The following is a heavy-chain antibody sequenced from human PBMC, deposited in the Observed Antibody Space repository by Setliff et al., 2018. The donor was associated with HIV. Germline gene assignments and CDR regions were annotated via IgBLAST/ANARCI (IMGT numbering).Heavy chain of an antibody. D-gene: IGHD4-4*01. CDR3: ARGGALTTDWYFDV. Sequence: ASVKVSCKASGYTFSSYALHWVRQAPGQRLEWMGWINVAKDKTKYSQNFQGRVTISRDTSANTVYMELSSLRSEDTAVYYCARGGALTTDWYFDVWGRGTPVTVSS. CDR2: INVAKDKT. CDR1: GYTFSSYA. V-gene: IGHV1-3*01. J-gene: IGHJ2*01.